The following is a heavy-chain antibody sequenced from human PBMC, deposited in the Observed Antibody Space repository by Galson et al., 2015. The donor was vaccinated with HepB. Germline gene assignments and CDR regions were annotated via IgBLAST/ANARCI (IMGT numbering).Heavy chain of an antibody. CDR1: GYTFTNYY. CDR3: ARVDGSSGWYGDFDY. CDR2: IKPSGGYT. V-gene: IGHV1-46*03. Sequence: SVKVSCKASGYTFTNYYMHWVRQAPGQGLEWMGIIKPSGGYTSYAQKFQGRVTMTRDTSTSTVYMELSGLRSEDTAVYFCARVDGSSGWYGDFDYWGQGTLVTVSS. J-gene: IGHJ4*02. D-gene: IGHD6-19*01.